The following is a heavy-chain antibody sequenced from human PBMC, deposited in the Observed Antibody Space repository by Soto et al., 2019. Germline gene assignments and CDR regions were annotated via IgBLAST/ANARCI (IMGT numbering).Heavy chain of an antibody. V-gene: IGHV3-33*01. D-gene: IGHD6-19*01. Sequence: GGSLRLSCAASGFTFSSYGMHWVRQAPGKGLEWVAVIWYDGSNKYYADSVKGRFTISRDNSKNTLYLQMNSLRAEDTAVYYCARDRTVAGTVSYFDYWGQGTLVTVSS. CDR1: GFTFSSYG. CDR3: ARDRTVAGTVSYFDY. J-gene: IGHJ4*02. CDR2: IWYDGSNK.